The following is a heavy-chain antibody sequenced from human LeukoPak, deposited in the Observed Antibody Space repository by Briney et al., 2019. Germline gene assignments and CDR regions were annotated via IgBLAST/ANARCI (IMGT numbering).Heavy chain of an antibody. CDR2: INPSGGST. V-gene: IGHV1-46*01. J-gene: IGHJ4*02. Sequence: GASVKVSCKASGYTFTSYYMHWVRQAPGQGLEWMGIINPSGGSTSYAQKFQGRVTMTRNTSISTAYMELSSLRSEDTAVYYCATSKSGTFYQASFDYWGQGTLVTVSS. CDR1: GYTFTSYY. CDR3: ATSKSGTFYQASFDY. D-gene: IGHD1-26*01.